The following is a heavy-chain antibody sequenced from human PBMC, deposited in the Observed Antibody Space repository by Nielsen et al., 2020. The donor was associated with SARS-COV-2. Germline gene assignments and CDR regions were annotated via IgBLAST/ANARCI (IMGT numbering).Heavy chain of an antibody. CDR1: GFTFRRSA. V-gene: IGHV3-11*05. Sequence: GESLKISCAASGFTFRRSAMHWIRQAPGKGLEWVSYISSSGYTNYVDSVKGRFTISRDNAKNSLYLQMNSLRAEDTAVYYCAREGRKLPLDYWGQGTLVTVSS. D-gene: IGHD5-24*01. J-gene: IGHJ4*02. CDR3: AREGRKLPLDY. CDR2: ISSSGYT.